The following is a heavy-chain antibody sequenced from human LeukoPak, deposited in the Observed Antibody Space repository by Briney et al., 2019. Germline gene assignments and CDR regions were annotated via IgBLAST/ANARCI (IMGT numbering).Heavy chain of an antibody. Sequence: ASVTVSCSASGYTFTSYAMHWVRQAPGQRLEWMGWINAGNGNTKYSQKFQGRVTITRDTSASTAYMELSSLRSEDTAVYYCARAVSSGWYNLYFDYWGQGTLVTVSS. CDR3: ARAVSSGWYNLYFDY. CDR1: GYTFTSYA. J-gene: IGHJ4*02. CDR2: INAGNGNT. V-gene: IGHV1-3*01. D-gene: IGHD6-19*01.